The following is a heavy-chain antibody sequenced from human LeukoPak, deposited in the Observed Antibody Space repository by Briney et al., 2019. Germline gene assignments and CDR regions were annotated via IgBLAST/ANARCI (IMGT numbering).Heavy chain of an antibody. J-gene: IGHJ4*02. CDR2: IYYSGST. V-gene: IGHV4-39*07. CDR3: ARSGTYEYSSIYDY. D-gene: IGHD6-13*01. Sequence: SQTLSLTCTVSGGSISSGSYYWSWIRQPPGKGLEWIGSIYYSGSTYYNPSLKSRVTISVDTSKNQFSLKLSSVTAADTAVYYCARSGTYEYSSIYDYWGQGALVTVSS. CDR1: GGSISSGSYY.